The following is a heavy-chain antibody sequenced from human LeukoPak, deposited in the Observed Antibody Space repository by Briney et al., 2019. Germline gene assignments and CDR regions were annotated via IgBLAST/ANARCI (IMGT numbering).Heavy chain of an antibody. Sequence: SETLSLTCTVSGDSISSYYWSWIRQPPGKGLEWIGYIYYSGSTTYNPSLRSRVTISVDTSKNQFSLRLTSVTAADTAVYYCAKEGGYGSGFLAYWGQGALVTVSS. CDR3: AKEGGYGSGFLAY. V-gene: IGHV4-59*01. D-gene: IGHD3-10*01. CDR1: GDSISSYY. J-gene: IGHJ4*02. CDR2: IYYSGST.